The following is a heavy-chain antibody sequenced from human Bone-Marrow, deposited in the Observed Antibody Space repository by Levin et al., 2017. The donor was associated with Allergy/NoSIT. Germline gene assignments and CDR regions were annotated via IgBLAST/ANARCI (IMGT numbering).Heavy chain of an antibody. CDR2: ISWNSGSI. J-gene: IGHJ3*02. V-gene: IGHV3-9*01. Sequence: GGSLRLSCAASGFTFDDYAMHWVRQAPGKGLEWVSGISWNSGSIGYADSVKGRFTISRDNAKNSLYLQMNSLRAEDTALYYCAKAGIVIKNAFDIWGQGTMVTVSS. D-gene: IGHD2/OR15-2a*01. CDR1: GFTFDDYA. CDR3: AKAGIVIKNAFDI.